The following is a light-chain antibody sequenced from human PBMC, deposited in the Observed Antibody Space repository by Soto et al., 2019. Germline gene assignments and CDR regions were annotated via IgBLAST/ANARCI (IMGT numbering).Light chain of an antibody. CDR3: SSYTSSSTPYV. CDR1: SSEDGGYNY. CDR2: EVS. V-gene: IGLV2-14*01. J-gene: IGLJ1*01. Sequence: QSVLTEPAGVSGTPGQSITISCTGTSSEDGGYNYGSWYQQHPGTAPHLMIYEVSNRPSGVSNRFSRSKSGNTASLTISGLHAEDEADYYCSSYTSSSTPYVFRTGTKVTVL.